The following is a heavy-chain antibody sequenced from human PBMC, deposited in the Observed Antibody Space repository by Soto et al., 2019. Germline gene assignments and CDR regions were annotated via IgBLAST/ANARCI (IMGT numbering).Heavy chain of an antibody. J-gene: IGHJ2*01. CDR3: FFFQAEDGIRDVRSVSAFLLNRSSDL. Sequence: PGKGLEWIGYISYSGSTDYNPSLKSRVTISFDESKNQISLQVRSATAADAAVFYFFFFQAEDGIRDVRSVSAFLLNRSSDL. D-gene: IGHD3-10*02. V-gene: IGHV4-59*01. CDR2: ISYSGST.